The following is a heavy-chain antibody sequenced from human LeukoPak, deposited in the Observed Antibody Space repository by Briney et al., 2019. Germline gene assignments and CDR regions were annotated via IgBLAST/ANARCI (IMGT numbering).Heavy chain of an antibody. CDR2: ISWNSGSI. D-gene: IGHD6-13*01. Sequence: GRSLRLSCAASGFTFDDYAMHWVRQAPGKGLEWVSGISWNSGSIGYADSVKGRFTISRDNAKNSLYLQMNSLRAEDTALYYCAKAHSSRSFDYWGQGTLVTVSS. V-gene: IGHV3-9*01. CDR1: GFTFDDYA. CDR3: AKAHSSRSFDY. J-gene: IGHJ4*02.